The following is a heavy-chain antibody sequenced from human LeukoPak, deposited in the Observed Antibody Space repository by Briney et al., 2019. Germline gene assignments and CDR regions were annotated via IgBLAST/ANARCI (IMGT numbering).Heavy chain of an antibody. CDR1: GYTFTSYD. V-gene: IGHV1-8*03. CDR2: MNPNSGNT. Sequence: ASVKVSCKASGYTFTSYDINWVRQATGQGLEWMGWMNPNSGNTGYAQKFQGRVTITRNTSISTAYMELSSLRSEDTAVYDCARGGDYYGSGSYYPWGQGTLVTVSS. D-gene: IGHD3-10*01. J-gene: IGHJ5*02. CDR3: ARGGDYYGSGSYYP.